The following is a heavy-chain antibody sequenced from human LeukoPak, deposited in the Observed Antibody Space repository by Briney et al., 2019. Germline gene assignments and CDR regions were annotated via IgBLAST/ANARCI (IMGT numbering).Heavy chain of an antibody. J-gene: IGHJ6*02. Sequence: GGSLRLSCAASGFTVSSNYMSWVRQAPGKGLEWVSVIYSGGSTYYADSVKGRFTISRHNSKNTLYLQMNSLRAEDTAVYYCARDLTRGGYYYGMDVWGQGTTVTVS. CDR3: ARDLTRGGYYYGMDV. D-gene: IGHD3-16*01. CDR2: IYSGGST. CDR1: GFTVSSNY. V-gene: IGHV3-53*04.